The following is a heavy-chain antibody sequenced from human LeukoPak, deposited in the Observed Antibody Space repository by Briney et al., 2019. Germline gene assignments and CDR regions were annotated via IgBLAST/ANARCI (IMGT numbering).Heavy chain of an antibody. J-gene: IGHJ4*02. CDR3: AKGLCGSGSYPDY. D-gene: IGHD3-10*01. Sequence: GGSLRLSCAASGFTFSTYGMNWVRQAPGKGLEWVSGVSPSGDITYYADSVKGRFTISRDNSKNTVYLQMNNVRAEDTAVYYCAKGLCGSGSYPDYWGQGTLVTVSS. CDR1: GFTFSTYG. CDR2: VSPSGDIT. V-gene: IGHV3-23*01.